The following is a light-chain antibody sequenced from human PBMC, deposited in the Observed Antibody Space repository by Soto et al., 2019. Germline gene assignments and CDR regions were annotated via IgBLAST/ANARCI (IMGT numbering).Light chain of an antibody. CDR1: QSVSSNY. CDR3: XXXXSSPRVT. CDR2: GAS. V-gene: IGKV3-20*01. J-gene: IGKJ4*01. Sequence: EIVLTQSPGTLSLSPGERATLSCRASQSVSSNYLAWYQQKPGQAPRLLIYGASSRATGIPDRFSGSGSGTDFTLTISRLEPEDXAVYXXXXXXSSPRVTFGGGTKVEIK.